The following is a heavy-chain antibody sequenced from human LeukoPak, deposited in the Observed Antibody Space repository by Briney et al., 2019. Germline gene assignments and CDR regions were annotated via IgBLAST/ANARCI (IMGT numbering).Heavy chain of an antibody. CDR2: IYYSGST. Sequence: PSETLSLTCTVYGGSISSYYWSWIRQPPGKGLEWIGYIYYSGSTNYNPSLKSRVTISVDTSKNQFSLKLSSVTAADTAVYYCARGWYYDFWSGPQVGAFDIWGQGTMVTVSS. D-gene: IGHD3-3*01. V-gene: IGHV4-59*12. J-gene: IGHJ3*02. CDR3: ARGWYYDFWSGPQVGAFDI. CDR1: GGSISSYY.